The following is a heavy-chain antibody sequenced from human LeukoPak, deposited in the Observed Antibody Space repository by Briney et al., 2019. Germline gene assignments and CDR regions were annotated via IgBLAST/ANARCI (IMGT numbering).Heavy chain of an antibody. D-gene: IGHD6-19*01. J-gene: IGHJ4*02. CDR2: ISGVGEST. V-gene: IGHV3-23*01. Sequence: GGSLRLSCAASGFTFSSYSMNWVRQAPGKGLEWVSGISGVGESTYYADSVKGRFTIARDNSKNTLYMQMNSLRAEDTAVYYCARVRWLVLGGESDYWGQGTLVTVSS. CDR3: ARVRWLVLGGESDY. CDR1: GFTFSSYS.